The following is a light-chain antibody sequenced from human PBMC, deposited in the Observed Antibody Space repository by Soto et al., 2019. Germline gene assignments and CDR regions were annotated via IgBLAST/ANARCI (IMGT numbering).Light chain of an antibody. J-gene: IGKJ1*01. V-gene: IGKV4-1*01. CDR1: QSVLYSSNNTNN. CDR3: QQYYSTPRT. CDR2: WAS. Sequence: DIVMTQAPDSLAVSLGARATINCKSSQSVLYSSNNTNNLAWYQQKPGQPPKLLIYWASTRESGVPDRFSGSGSGTDFTLTISSLQAEDVAVYYCQQYYSTPRTFGQVTKVDIK.